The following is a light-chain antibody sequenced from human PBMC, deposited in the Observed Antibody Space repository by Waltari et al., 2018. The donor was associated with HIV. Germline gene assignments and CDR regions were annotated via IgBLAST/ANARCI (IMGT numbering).Light chain of an antibody. CDR1: QSVGSN. CDR3: QQYTNWPPGYS. J-gene: IGKJ2*03. V-gene: IGKV3-15*01. CDR2: GAS. Sequence: EIVVTQSPATLSVSPGERATLSCRASQSVGSNLAWYQQKPGQAPRLLIYGASTRATGIPARFSGSGSGTEFTLTISGLQSEDVAVYFCQQYTNWPPGYSFGQGTELEI.